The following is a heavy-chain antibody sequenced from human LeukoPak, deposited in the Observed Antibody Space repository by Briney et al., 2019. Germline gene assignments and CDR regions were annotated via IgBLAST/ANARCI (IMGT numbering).Heavy chain of an antibody. CDR1: GGSISSGSYY. CDR2: IYTSGST. J-gene: IGHJ5*02. CDR3: ARGGYYGSGNDFRFDP. Sequence: SQTLSLTCTVSGGSISSGSYYWSWIRQPAGKGLEWIGRIYTSGSTNYNPSLKSRVTISVDTSKNQFSLKLSSVTAADTAIYYCARGGYYGSGNDFRFDPWGQGTLVTVSS. V-gene: IGHV4-61*02. D-gene: IGHD3-10*01.